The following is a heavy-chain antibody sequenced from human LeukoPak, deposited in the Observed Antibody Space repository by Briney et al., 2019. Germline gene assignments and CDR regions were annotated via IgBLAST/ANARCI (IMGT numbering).Heavy chain of an antibody. V-gene: IGHV3-74*01. CDR2: IKTDGSRT. CDR3: ASSSDYYYYYGMDV. Sequence: GGSLRLSCAVSGFTFSSSWMHWVRQAPGKGLVWVSHIKTDGSRTDYADSVKGRFTISRDNAKNTLYLQMNSLRAEDTAVYYCASSSDYYYYYGMDVWGQGTTVTVSS. J-gene: IGHJ6*02. CDR1: GFTFSSSW.